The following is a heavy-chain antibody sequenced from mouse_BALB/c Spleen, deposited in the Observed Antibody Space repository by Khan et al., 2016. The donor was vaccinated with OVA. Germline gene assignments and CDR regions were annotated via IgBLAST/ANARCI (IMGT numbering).Heavy chain of an antibody. CDR2: INTYTGEP. Sequence: QIQLVQSGPELKKPGETVKISCKASGYTFTNYGMNWVKQSPGKALKWMGWINTYTGEPTYADDFKGRFAFSLETSASTAYLQINNLKNEDTATYYCARPPYFSYTLDHWGQGTSVTVSS. CDR1: GYTFTNYG. V-gene: IGHV9-3-1*01. D-gene: IGHD2-10*01. CDR3: ARPPYFSYTLDH. J-gene: IGHJ4*01.